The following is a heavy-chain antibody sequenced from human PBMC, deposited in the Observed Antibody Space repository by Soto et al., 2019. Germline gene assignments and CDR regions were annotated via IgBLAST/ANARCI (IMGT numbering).Heavy chain of an antibody. V-gene: IGHV3-30-3*01. CDR1: GFTFSSYA. D-gene: IGHD6-13*01. Sequence: QVQLVESGGGVVQPGRSLRLSCAASGFTFSSYAMHWVRQAPGKGLEWVAVISYDGSNKYYADSVKGRFTISRDNSKNTLYLQRNSLRAEDTAVYYCARTRSSWYIGALKDWGQGTLVTVSS. CDR3: ARTRSSWYIGALKD. CDR2: ISYDGSNK. J-gene: IGHJ4*02.